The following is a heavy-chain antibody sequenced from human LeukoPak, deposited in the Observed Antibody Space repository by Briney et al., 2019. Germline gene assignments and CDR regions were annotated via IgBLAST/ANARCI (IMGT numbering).Heavy chain of an antibody. CDR3: ARDSRGENIVVVPAAALSMDV. J-gene: IGHJ6*02. CDR1: GFTFSSYA. Sequence: PGGSLRLSCAASGFTFSSYAMHWVRQAPGKGLEWVAVISYDGSNKYYADSVKGRFTISRDNSKNTLYLQMNSLRAEDTAVYYCARDSRGENIVVVPAAALSMDVWGQGTTVTVSS. V-gene: IGHV3-30-3*01. D-gene: IGHD2-2*01. CDR2: ISYDGSNK.